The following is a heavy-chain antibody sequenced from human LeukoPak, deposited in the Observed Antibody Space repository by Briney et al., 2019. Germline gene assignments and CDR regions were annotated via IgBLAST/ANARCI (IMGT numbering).Heavy chain of an antibody. Sequence: PVGSLRLSCAASGFTFSKYWMSWVRQAPGKGLEGVANIKQDGSEKYYVDSVKGRFTVSRANAKNSLYLQMNNLTAEDTALYYCARDRGGSDWGQGTLVTVSS. J-gene: IGHJ4*02. D-gene: IGHD1-26*01. CDR2: IKQDGSEK. V-gene: IGHV3-7*01. CDR1: GFTFSKYW. CDR3: ARDRGGSD.